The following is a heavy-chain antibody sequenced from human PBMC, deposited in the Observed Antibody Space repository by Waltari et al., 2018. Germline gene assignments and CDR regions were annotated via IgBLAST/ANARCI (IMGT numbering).Heavy chain of an antibody. CDR2: IRKDGSEK. Sequence: EVQLVESGGGVVQPGGSLRLSCVASGFSFSDNWMAWVREGPGKGLEWVANIRKDGSEKNYVDSGKGRFTISRDNAKNSLYLQMNSLGVEDAAMYYCTSGGGWSSTYWGQGTLVTVSS. CDR3: TSGGGWSSTY. CDR1: GFSFSDNW. D-gene: IGHD6-19*01. V-gene: IGHV3-7*01. J-gene: IGHJ4*02.